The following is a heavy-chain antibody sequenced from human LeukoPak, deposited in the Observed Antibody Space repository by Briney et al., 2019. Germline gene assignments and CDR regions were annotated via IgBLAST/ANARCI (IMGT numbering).Heavy chain of an antibody. D-gene: IGHD3-10*01. V-gene: IGHV3-11*04. J-gene: IGHJ3*02. Sequence: GGSLRLSCAASGFTFSDYYMSWIRQAPGKGLEWVSYISSSGSTIYYADSVKGRFTISRDNAKNSLYLQMNSLRAEDTAVYYCATHELEDAFDIWGQGTMVTVSS. CDR2: ISSSGSTI. CDR3: ATHELEDAFDI. CDR1: GFTFSDYY.